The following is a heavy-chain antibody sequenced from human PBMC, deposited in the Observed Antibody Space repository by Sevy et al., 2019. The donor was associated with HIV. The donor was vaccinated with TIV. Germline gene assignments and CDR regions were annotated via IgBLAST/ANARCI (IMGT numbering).Heavy chain of an antibody. CDR1: GDSVTSGSNY. CDR3: ARTRRNDYGDYGTYFDY. CDR2: IYTTGSTSGST. J-gene: IGHJ4*02. D-gene: IGHD4-17*01. Sequence: SETLSLTCTVSGDSVTSGSNYWSWIRQPAGKGLEWIGRIYTTGSTSGSTNYNPSLNSRVTVSVDSSRNQFSLRLSSLTAADTAVYYCARTRRNDYGDYGTYFDYWGQGTLVTVSS. V-gene: IGHV4-61*02.